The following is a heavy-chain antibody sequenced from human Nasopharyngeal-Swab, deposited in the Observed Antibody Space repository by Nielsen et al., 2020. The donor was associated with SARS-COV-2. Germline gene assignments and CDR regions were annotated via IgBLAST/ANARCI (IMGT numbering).Heavy chain of an antibody. CDR3: AKDLRGPFFF. J-gene: IGHJ4*02. Sequence: GSLRLSCVASGYSFRTYGMSWVRQAPGKGLEWVAAIIGSGDISGSGGTTYYADSVKGRFTISRDNSKNTLSLQMNSLRAEDTAVYYCAKDLRGPFFFWGQGTLVTVSS. V-gene: IGHV3-23*01. CDR1: GYSFRTYG. D-gene: IGHD2/OR15-2a*01. CDR2: IIGSGDISGSGGTT.